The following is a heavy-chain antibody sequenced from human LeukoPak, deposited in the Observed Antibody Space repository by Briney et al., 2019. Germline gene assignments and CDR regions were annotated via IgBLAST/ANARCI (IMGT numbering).Heavy chain of an antibody. Sequence: PGGSLRLSCAASGFTFSSYWMSWVRQAPGKGLEWVANIKQDGNEKYYVDSVKGRFTISRDNAKNSLYLQMNSLRAEDTAVYYCARVTFLEWLFFDYWGQGTLVTVSS. D-gene: IGHD3-3*01. CDR3: ARVTFLEWLFFDY. CDR1: GFTFSSYW. CDR2: IKQDGNEK. J-gene: IGHJ4*02. V-gene: IGHV3-7*01.